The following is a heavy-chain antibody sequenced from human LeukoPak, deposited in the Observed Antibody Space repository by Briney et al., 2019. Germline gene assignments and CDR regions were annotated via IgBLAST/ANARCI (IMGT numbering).Heavy chain of an antibody. CDR2: IKQDGSEK. CDR1: AFTISNYW. V-gene: IGHV3-7*03. D-gene: IGHD1-26*01. J-gene: IGHJ2*01. Sequence: GGSLRLSCAASAFTISNYWMSWVRQTPGKGLEWVANIKQDGSEKNYVDSVKGRFTISRDNSKNTLYLQMNSLRAEDTAVYYCAKGPWELRGYFDLWGRGTLVTVSS. CDR3: AKGPWELRGYFDL.